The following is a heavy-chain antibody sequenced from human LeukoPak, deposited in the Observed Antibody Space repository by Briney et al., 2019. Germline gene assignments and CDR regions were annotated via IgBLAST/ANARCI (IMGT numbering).Heavy chain of an antibody. J-gene: IGHJ3*02. CDR1: GFTFDDYG. V-gene: IGHV3-20*04. CDR3: AREVRDSSSSILISGAFDI. CDR2: INWNGGST. Sequence: GGSLRLSCAASGFTFDDYGMSWVRQAPGKGLEWVSGINWNGGSTGYADSVKGRFTISRDNAKNSLYLQMNSLRAEDTALYYCAREVRDSSSSILISGAFDIWGQGTMVTVSS. D-gene: IGHD6-6*01.